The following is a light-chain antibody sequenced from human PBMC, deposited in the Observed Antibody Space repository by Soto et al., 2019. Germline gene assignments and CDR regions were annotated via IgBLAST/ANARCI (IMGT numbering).Light chain of an antibody. V-gene: IGKV1-39*01. CDR3: HQTYVTPYI. Sequence: DIQMTQSPIYLSAAVGDRVTITCRASRNIGTYLSWFQQKPGTGPKLLIYAVSNLQNGVPSRFSGRGSGTEFTLTITGLQPEDFATYYCHQTYVTPYIFGQGTKLEI. CDR1: RNIGTY. J-gene: IGKJ2*01. CDR2: AVS.